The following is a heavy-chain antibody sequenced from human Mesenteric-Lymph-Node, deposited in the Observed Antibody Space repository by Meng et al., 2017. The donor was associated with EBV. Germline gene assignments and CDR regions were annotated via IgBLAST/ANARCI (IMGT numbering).Heavy chain of an antibody. CDR3: ARGPYSSYDY. CDR2: INHSGST. J-gene: IGHJ4*02. CDR1: GGSFSGYY. Sequence: QVQLKRWGAGLLKPSETLSLTWPVYGGSFSGYYWSWIRQPPGKGLEWIGEINHSGSTNYNPSLKSRVTISVDTSKNQFSLKLSSVTAADTAVYYCARGPYSSYDYWGQGTLVTVSS. V-gene: IGHV4-34*01. D-gene: IGHD6-6*01.